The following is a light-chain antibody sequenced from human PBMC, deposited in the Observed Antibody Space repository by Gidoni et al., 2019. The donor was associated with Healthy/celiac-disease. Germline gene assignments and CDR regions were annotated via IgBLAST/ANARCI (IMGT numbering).Light chain of an antibody. V-gene: IGKV3-15*01. CDR3: QQYNNWTPYT. CDR2: GAS. J-gene: IGKJ2*01. Sequence: EIVMTQSPATLSVSPGERATLSCRASQSVSSNLAGYQQKPGQAPRLLIYGASTRATGIPARFSGSGSGTEFTLTISSLQSEDFAVYYCQQYNNWTPYTFXXXTKLEIK. CDR1: QSVSSN.